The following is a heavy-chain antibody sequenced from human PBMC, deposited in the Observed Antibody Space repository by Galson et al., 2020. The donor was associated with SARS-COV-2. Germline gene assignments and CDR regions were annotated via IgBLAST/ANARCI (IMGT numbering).Heavy chain of an antibody. Sequence: ASETLSLTCTVSGGSITSSGYYWAWIRQPPGKGLEWIGSIHHSGSTYYNPSLKSRITIFLDKSKNQFSLRLSSVTAADTAVYYCASGAYGSGTYYPHNIYWGQGILVTVSS. V-gene: IGHV4-39*07. CDR2: IHHSGST. CDR1: GGSITSSGYY. CDR3: ASGAYGSGTYYPHNIY. J-gene: IGHJ4*02. D-gene: IGHD3-10*01.